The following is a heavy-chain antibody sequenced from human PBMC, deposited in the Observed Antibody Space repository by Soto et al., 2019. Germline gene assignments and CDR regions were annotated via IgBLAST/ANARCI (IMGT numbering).Heavy chain of an antibody. V-gene: IGHV6-1*01. CDR1: VDRVSNNSTA. CDR3: ARGIAATGRNWLDT. Sequence: PSQTHSLTCAISVDRVSNNSTAWNWTTQSPLRGLEWLGRTYYRSKWYNDYAVSVQSRITINPDTSKNQFSLQLNSVTPEDTAVYYGARGIAATGRNWLDTRGNGNLVTVSS. D-gene: IGHD6-13*01. J-gene: IGHJ5*01. CDR2: TYYRSKWYN.